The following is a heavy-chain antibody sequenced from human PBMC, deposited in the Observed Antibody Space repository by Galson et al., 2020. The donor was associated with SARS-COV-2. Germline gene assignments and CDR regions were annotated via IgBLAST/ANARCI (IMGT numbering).Heavy chain of an antibody. CDR3: AKRLYSSSQSETRGMDV. J-gene: IGHJ6*02. D-gene: IGHD6-13*01. CDR2: ISGSGDTT. CDR1: GFTFSSYA. V-gene: IGHV3-23*01. Sequence: GESLKISCAASGFTFSSYAMNWVRQAPGEGLEWVSAISGSGDTTHYAGSVKGRFTISRDNSKNTLYMQMNSVRAEDTAVYYCAKRLYSSSQSETRGMDVCGQGATVTVPS.